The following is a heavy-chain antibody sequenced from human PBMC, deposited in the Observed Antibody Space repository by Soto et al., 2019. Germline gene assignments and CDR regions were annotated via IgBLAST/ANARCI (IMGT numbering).Heavy chain of an antibody. CDR1: GYTFTSYG. J-gene: IGHJ6*02. CDR3: ARGCRIGLNWKDGYYYYYYAIEV. D-gene: IGHD1-20*01. V-gene: IGHV1-18*01. Sequence: SVQVSCKASGYTFTSYGISWVRQAPGQGLEWMGWISAYNGNTNYAQKLQGRVTMTTDTSTSTAYMELRSLRSEDTAVYYCARGCRIGLNWKDGYYYYYYAIEVWGQGTTVT. CDR2: ISAYNGNT.